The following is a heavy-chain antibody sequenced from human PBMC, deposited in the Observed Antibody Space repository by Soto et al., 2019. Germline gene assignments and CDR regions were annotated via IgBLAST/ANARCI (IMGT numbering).Heavy chain of an antibody. D-gene: IGHD3-22*01. V-gene: IGHV3-48*01. J-gene: IGHJ4*02. Sequence: EVQLEESGGGLVQPGGSLRLSCAASGFTFSSYSMNWVRQAPGKGLEWVSYISSSSSTIYYADSVKGRFTISRDNAKNSLYLQMNSLRAEDTAVYYCARSRTYYYDSSGYYGYWGQGTLVTVSS. CDR1: GFTFSSYS. CDR3: ARSRTYYYDSSGYYGY. CDR2: ISSSSSTI.